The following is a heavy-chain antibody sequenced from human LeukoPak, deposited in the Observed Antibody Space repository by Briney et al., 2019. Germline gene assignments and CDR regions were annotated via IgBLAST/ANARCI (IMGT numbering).Heavy chain of an antibody. Sequence: TGGSLRLSCAASGFTFASYAMSWVRQTPGKGLEWVSVVIGSVGSTDYADSVKGRFAISRDNSKNTLYLQMNSLRVDDTAIYCGVKGAYDYLEVGYFDYWGQGTLVTVSS. D-gene: IGHD3-16*01. V-gene: IGHV3-23*01. CDR2: VIGSVGST. J-gene: IGHJ4*02. CDR3: VKGAYDYLEVGYFDY. CDR1: GFTFASYA.